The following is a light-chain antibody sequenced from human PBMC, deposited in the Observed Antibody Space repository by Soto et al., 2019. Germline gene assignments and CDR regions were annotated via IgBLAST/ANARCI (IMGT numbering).Light chain of an antibody. V-gene: IGKV1-5*03. CDR2: RAS. CDR3: QQYYRASWT. Sequence: IQMTQSPSTLSASVGDRVIITCRASQSISSWLAWYQQKPGKAPNLLIYRASTLKSGIPSRFSGCGSGTEFTLTISSLQPDDFATDYCQQYYRASWTFGPGTKVEIK. CDR1: QSISSW. J-gene: IGKJ1*01.